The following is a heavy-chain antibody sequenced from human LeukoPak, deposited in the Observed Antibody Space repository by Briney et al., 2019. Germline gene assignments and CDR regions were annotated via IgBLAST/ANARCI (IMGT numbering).Heavy chain of an antibody. J-gene: IGHJ3*02. CDR1: GFTFSSYA. Sequence: PGGSLRLSCAASGFTFSSYAMSWVRQAPGKGLEWVSAISGSGGSTYYADSVKGRFTISRDNSKNTLYLQMNSLRAEDTVVYYCAKHYYGSGSYYDAFDIWGQGTMVTVSS. CDR3: AKHYYGSGSYYDAFDI. D-gene: IGHD3-10*01. V-gene: IGHV3-23*01. CDR2: ISGSGGST.